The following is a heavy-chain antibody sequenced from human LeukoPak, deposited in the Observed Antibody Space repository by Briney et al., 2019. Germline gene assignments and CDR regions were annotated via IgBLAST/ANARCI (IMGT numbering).Heavy chain of an antibody. J-gene: IGHJ4*02. D-gene: IGHD2-2*01. CDR3: AKAAYCTSTSCHFSGYAQRPLDS. V-gene: IGHV3-30*18. CDR1: GFTFNTYG. Sequence: GRSLRLSCVASGFTFNTYGIHWVRQAPGKGLEWVAGISSDGNNKDYSDSVKGRFTISRDNSKNTLYLQMNSLRAEDTAVYYCAKAAYCTSTSCHFSGYAQRPLDSWGQGTLVTVS. CDR2: ISSDGNNK.